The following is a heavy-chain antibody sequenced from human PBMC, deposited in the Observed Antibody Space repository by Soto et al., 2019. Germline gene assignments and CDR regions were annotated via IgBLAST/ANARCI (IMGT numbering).Heavy chain of an antibody. CDR3: AKDRNFKDYYGMDV. J-gene: IGHJ6*02. CDR1: GLTFSS. CDR2: ISGSGGYK. D-gene: IGHD1-7*01. V-gene: IGHV3-23*01. Sequence: PGGSLRLSCIDSGLTFSSWVRQAPGKGLEWVSGISGSGGYKYYADSVKGRFTISRDDSKNTVYLQLNSLRAEDTAVYYCAKDRNFKDYYGMDVWGQGTTVTVSS.